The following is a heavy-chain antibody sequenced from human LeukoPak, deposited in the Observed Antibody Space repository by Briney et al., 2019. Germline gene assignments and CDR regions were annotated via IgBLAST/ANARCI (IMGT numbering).Heavy chain of an antibody. CDR1: GFTFSSYA. Sequence: GGSLRLSCAASGFTFSSYAMSWVRQAPGKGLEWVSGISGSGDTTYYADSVKGRFTISRDNSKNTVYLQMNSLRAEDTAVYYCAKGIAVAGNSQYFDYWGQGTLVTVPS. J-gene: IGHJ4*02. V-gene: IGHV3-23*01. CDR2: ISGSGDTT. D-gene: IGHD6-19*01. CDR3: AKGIAVAGNSQYFDY.